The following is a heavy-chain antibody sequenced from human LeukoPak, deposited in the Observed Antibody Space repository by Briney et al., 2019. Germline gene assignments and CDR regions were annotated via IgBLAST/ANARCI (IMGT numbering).Heavy chain of an antibody. CDR3: ARELQGAVAGCYY. D-gene: IGHD6-19*01. CDR2: ISAYNGNT. J-gene: IGHJ4*02. CDR1: GYTFTSYG. Sequence: ASVKVSCKASGYTFTSYGLSWVRQAPGQGLEWMGGISAYNGNTNYAQKLQGRVTMTTDASTSTAYMELRSLRSDDAAVYYCARELQGAVAGCYYWRQGTLVSVSS. V-gene: IGHV1-18*01.